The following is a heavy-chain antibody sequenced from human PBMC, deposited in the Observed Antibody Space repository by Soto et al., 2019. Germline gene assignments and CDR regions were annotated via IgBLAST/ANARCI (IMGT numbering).Heavy chain of an antibody. CDR1: GGSVSSASYY. CDR3: ARDIGGYSRAFDY. J-gene: IGHJ4*02. CDR2: IYYTGNT. V-gene: IGHV4-61*01. Sequence: PSETLSLTCTVSGGSVSSASYYWTWIRQPPGKGLEWIGYIYYTGNTNYNPSLNSRVTISVGTSKKEFSLNLTSVTAADTAVYYRARDIGGYSRAFDYWGKGTLV. D-gene: IGHD5-18*01.